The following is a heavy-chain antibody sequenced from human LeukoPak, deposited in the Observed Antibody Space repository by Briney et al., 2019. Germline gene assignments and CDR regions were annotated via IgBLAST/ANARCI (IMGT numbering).Heavy chain of an antibody. CDR1: GFTFSSYW. CDR3: AREGGFGYDDAFDT. CDR2: INSDGSST. V-gene: IGHV3-74*01. J-gene: IGHJ3*02. Sequence: QPGGSLRLSCAASGFTFSSYWMHWVRQAPGKGLVWVSRINSDGSSTSYADSVKGRFTISRDNAKNTLYLQMNSLRAEDTAVYYCAREGGFGYDDAFDTWGHGTTVTVSS. D-gene: IGHD3-16*02.